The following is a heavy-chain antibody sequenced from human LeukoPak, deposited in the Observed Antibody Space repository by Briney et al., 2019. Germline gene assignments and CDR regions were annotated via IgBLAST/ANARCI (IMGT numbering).Heavy chain of an antibody. CDR2: IYHSGST. D-gene: IGHD3-10*01. Sequence: PSETLSLTCTVPGYSISSGYYWGWIRQPPGKGLEWIGSIYHSGSTYYNPSLKSRVTISVDTSKNQFSLKLSSVTAADTAVYYCARGSTMVRGVPSTDYWGQGTLVTVSS. J-gene: IGHJ4*02. CDR3: ARGSTMVRGVPSTDY. V-gene: IGHV4-38-2*02. CDR1: GYSISSGYY.